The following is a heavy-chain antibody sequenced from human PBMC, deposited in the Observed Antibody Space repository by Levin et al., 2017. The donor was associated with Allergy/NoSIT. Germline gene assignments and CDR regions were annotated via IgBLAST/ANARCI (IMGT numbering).Heavy chain of an antibody. CDR1: GFTFSSYG. V-gene: IGHV3-30*18. J-gene: IGHJ3*02. D-gene: IGHD3-10*01. CDR3: AKDDTGQDAFDI. CDR2: ISYDGSNK. Sequence: GGSLRLSCAASGFTFSSYGMHWVRQAPGKGLEWVAVISYDGSNKYYADSVKGRFTISRDNSKNTLYLQMNSLGAEDTDVCYCAKDDTGQDAFDIWGQGTMVTVSS.